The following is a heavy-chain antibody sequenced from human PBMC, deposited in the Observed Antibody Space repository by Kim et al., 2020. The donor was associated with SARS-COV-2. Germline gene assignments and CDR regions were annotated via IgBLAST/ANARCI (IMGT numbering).Heavy chain of an antibody. D-gene: IGHD1-26*01. CDR2: INAGNGNT. J-gene: IGHJ5*02. CDR3: ARKGPVGATKGGWFDP. Sequence: ASVKVSCKASGYTFTSYAMHWVRQAPGQRLEWMGWINAGNGNTKYSQKFQGRVTITRDTSASTAYMELSSLRSEDTAVYYCARKGPVGATKGGWFDPWGQGTLVTVSS. CDR1: GYTFTSYA. V-gene: IGHV1-3*01.